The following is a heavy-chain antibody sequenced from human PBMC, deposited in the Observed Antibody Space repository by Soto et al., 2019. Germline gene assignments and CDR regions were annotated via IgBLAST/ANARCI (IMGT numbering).Heavy chain of an antibody. CDR2: IYYSGST. CDR3: AREGYSSSWYAWVAFDI. V-gene: IGHV4-59*13. Sequence: QVQLQESGPGLVKPSETLSLTCTDSGGSISSYYWCWIRLPPRQGLEWIGYIYYSGSTNYNPSLKTRVNISVDMSKTQCSLKLTSVTAADTAVYYCAREGYSSSWYAWVAFDIWGQGTMVTVSS. CDR1: GGSISSYY. D-gene: IGHD6-13*01. J-gene: IGHJ3*02.